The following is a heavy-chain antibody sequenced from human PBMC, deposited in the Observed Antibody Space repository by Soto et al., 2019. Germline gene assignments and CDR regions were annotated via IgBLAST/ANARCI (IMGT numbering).Heavy chain of an antibody. CDR1: GFSLSTSGMC. CDR3: ARIQSRLGELSLSGDYYFDY. Sequence: ESGPTLVNPTQTLTLTCTFSGFSLSTSGMCVSWIRQPPGKALEWLALIDWDDDKYYSTSLKTRLTISKDTSKNQVVLTMTNMDPVDTATYYCARIQSRLGELSLSGDYYFDYWGQGTLVTVSS. J-gene: IGHJ4*02. V-gene: IGHV2-70*01. D-gene: IGHD3-16*02. CDR2: IDWDDDK.